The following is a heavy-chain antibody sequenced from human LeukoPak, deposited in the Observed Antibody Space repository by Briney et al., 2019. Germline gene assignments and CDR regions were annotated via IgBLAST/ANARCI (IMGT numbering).Heavy chain of an antibody. D-gene: IGHD4-17*01. CDR1: GGSFSGYY. V-gene: IGHV4-59*10. Sequence: SETLSLTCAVYGGSFSGYYWSWIRQPAGKGLEWIGRIYTSGSTNYNPSLKSRVTISVDTSKNQFSLKLSSVTAADTAVYYCARVDYGEGVVGWFYDYWGQGTLVTVSS. CDR3: ARVDYGEGVVGWFYDY. CDR2: IYTSGST. J-gene: IGHJ4*02.